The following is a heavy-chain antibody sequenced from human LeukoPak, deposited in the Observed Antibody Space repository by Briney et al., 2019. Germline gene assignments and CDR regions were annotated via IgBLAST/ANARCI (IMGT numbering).Heavy chain of an antibody. CDR1: GYTFTSYY. Sequence: ASVKVSCKASGYTFTSYYMHWVRQAPGQGLEWMGIINPSGGSTSYAQKFQGRVTMTRDTSTSTVYMELSSLRSEDTAVYYCATRGDSSGYIHAFDIWGQGTMVTVSS. D-gene: IGHD3-22*01. J-gene: IGHJ3*02. V-gene: IGHV1-46*01. CDR3: ATRGDSSGYIHAFDI. CDR2: INPSGGST.